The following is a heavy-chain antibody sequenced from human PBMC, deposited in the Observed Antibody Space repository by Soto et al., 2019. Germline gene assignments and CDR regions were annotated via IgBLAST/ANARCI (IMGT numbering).Heavy chain of an antibody. CDR2: IYPGDSDT. Sequence: GESLKISCKGSGYSFTSYWIGWVRQVPGKGLEWMGIIYPGDSDTRYSPSFQGQVTISADKSISTAYLQWSSLKASDTAMYYCARQKVTTTPHYYGMDVWGQGTTVTVSS. CDR1: GYSFTSYW. V-gene: IGHV5-51*01. J-gene: IGHJ6*02. CDR3: ARQKVTTTPHYYGMDV. D-gene: IGHD4-4*01.